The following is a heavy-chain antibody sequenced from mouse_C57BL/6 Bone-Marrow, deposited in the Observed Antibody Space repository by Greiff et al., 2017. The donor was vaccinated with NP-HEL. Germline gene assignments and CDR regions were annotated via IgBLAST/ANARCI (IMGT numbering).Heavy chain of an antibody. CDR2: IDPSDSYT. CDR1: GYTFTTYW. D-gene: IGHD1-1*01. Sequence: VKLQQPGAELVKPGASVKLSCKASGYTFTTYWMQWVKQRPGQGLEWIGEIDPSDSYTNSNQQFKGKATLTVDTSSSTANMQLSSLTSEDSAVYYCARKAYYGRSYEFAYWGQGTLVTVSA. J-gene: IGHJ3*01. CDR3: ARKAYYGRSYEFAY. V-gene: IGHV1-50*01.